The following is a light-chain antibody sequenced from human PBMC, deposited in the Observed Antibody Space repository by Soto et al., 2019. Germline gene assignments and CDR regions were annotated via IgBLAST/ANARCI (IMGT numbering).Light chain of an antibody. CDR2: AAS. V-gene: IGKV1-39*01. CDR1: QSIRSY. CDR3: QQSYSTLGLT. Sequence: DIQMTQSPSSLSASVGDRVTITGRAIQSIRSYLNWYQQKPGKAPKLLIYAASSFQSGVPSRFSGSGSGTDFTLTISSLQPEDFATYYCQQSYSTLGLTFGGGTKVEIK. J-gene: IGKJ4*01.